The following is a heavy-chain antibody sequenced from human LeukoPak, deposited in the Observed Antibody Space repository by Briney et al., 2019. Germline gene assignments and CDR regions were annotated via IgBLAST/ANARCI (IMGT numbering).Heavy chain of an antibody. Sequence: GGSLRLSCAASGFTFSSYAMTWVRQAPGKGLEWVSSINDSGGSTYYADSVKGRFTISRDNSKNTLYLQMNSLRAEDTAVYYCAKREYNFWSGYFFWSQGTLVTVSS. D-gene: IGHD3-3*01. CDR3: AKREYNFWSGYFF. J-gene: IGHJ4*02. V-gene: IGHV3-23*01. CDR2: INDSGGST. CDR1: GFTFSSYA.